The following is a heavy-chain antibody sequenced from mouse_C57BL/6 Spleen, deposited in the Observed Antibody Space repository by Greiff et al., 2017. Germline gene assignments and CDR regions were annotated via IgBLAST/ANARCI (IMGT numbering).Heavy chain of an antibody. CDR2: ILPGSGST. CDR3: ARYYGSSPGYFDV. V-gene: IGHV1-9*01. D-gene: IGHD1-1*01. J-gene: IGHJ1*03. Sequence: QVQLQQSGAELMKPGASVKLSCKATGYTFTGYWIEWVKQRPGHGLEWIGEILPGSGSTNYTEKFKGKATFTADTSSDTAYMQLSSLTTEDSAIYFGARYYGSSPGYFDVWGTGTTVTVSS. CDR1: GYTFTGYW.